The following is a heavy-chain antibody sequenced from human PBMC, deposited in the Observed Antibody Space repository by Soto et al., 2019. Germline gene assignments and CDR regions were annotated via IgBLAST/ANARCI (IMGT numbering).Heavy chain of an antibody. J-gene: IGHJ6*02. V-gene: IGHV3-30-3*01. CDR3: ASGYSYGTDYYYYGMDV. D-gene: IGHD5-18*01. CDR2: ISYDANNK. Sequence: GGSLRLSCAASGFTFSSYAMHWVRQAPGKGLEWVAVISYDANNKNYADSVKGRFTISRDNSKNTLYLQMNSLRVEDTAVYYCASGYSYGTDYYYYGMDVWGQGTMVTVSS. CDR1: GFTFSSYA.